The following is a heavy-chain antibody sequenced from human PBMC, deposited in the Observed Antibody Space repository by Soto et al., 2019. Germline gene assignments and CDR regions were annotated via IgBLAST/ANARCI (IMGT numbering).Heavy chain of an antibody. J-gene: IGHJ6*03. CDR1: GYTFTSYD. CDR2: MNPNSGNT. CDR3: ARQQNYYGSEIPYYMDV. V-gene: IGHV1-8*01. D-gene: IGHD3-10*01. Sequence: ASVKVSCKASGYTFTSYDINWVRQATGQGLEWMGWMNPNSGNTGYAQKFQGRVTMTRNTSISTAYMELSSLRSEDTAVYYCARQQNYYGSEIPYYMDVWGKGTTVTVSS.